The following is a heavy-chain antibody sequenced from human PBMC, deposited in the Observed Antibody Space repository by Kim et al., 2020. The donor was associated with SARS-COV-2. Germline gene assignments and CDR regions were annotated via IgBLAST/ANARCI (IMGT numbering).Heavy chain of an antibody. V-gene: IGHV3-49*03. J-gene: IGHJ4*02. CDR1: GFTFGDYA. CDR3: TRDRRAYYDSSGYPVPYY. D-gene: IGHD3-22*01. Sequence: GGSLRLSCTASGFTFGDYAMSWFRQAPGKGLEWVGFIRSKAYGGTTEYAASVKGRFTISRDDSKSIAYLQMNSLKTEDTAVYYCTRDRRAYYDSSGYPVPYYWGQGTLVTVSS. CDR2: IRSKAYGGTT.